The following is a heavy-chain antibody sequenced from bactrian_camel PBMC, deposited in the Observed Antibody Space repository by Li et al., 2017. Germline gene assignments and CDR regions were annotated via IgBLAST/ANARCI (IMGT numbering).Heavy chain of an antibody. D-gene: IGHD1*01. J-gene: IGHJ6*01. CDR3: TARYEFGLGACRGVGGIGL. V-gene: IGHV3S53*01. CDR1: GYDFSSFG. Sequence: VQLVESGGGSVQAGGSLTLSCVGTGYDFSSFGMGWYRQTPEFEREMVSVLTRDGTIMYQTSVEGRFTVSRDNGKNILYLQMNSLTPGDTAMYYCTARYEFGLGACRGVGGIGLWGQGTQVTVS. CDR2: LTRDGTI.